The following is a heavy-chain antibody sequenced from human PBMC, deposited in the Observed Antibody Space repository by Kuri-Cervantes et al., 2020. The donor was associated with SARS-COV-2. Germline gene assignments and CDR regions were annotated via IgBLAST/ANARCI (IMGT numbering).Heavy chain of an antibody. V-gene: IGHV3-11*04. CDR1: GFTFSDYY. D-gene: IGHD3-10*01. J-gene: IGHJ4*02. CDR3: ARGITMVRGVIDY. Sequence: GESLKISCAASGFTFSDYYMSWIRQAPGKGLEWVSYISSSGSTIYYAGSVKGRFTISRDNARNSLYLQMNSLRAEDTAVYYCARGITMVRGVIDYWGQGTLVTVSS. CDR2: ISSSGSTI.